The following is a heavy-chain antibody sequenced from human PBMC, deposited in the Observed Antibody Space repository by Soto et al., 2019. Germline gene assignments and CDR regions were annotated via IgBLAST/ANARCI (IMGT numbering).Heavy chain of an antibody. Sequence: QVQLVQSGAEVKKPGSSVKVSCKASGGTFSSYAISWVRQAPGQGLEWMGGIIPIFGTANYAQKFQGRVTINRDETKSTAYMGPGSLRTEEKAVYLCAGGGGVAGNPDSRFDYWGQGTLVTVSS. CDR2: IIPIFGTA. D-gene: IGHD6-19*01. CDR3: AGGGGVAGNPDSRFDY. CDR1: GGTFSSYA. J-gene: IGHJ4*02. V-gene: IGHV1-69*01.